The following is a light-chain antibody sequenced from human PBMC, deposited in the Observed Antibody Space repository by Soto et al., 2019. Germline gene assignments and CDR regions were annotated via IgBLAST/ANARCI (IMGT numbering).Light chain of an antibody. J-gene: IGLJ3*02. V-gene: IGLV2-14*03. CDR1: SSDVGGYNF. CDR2: DVS. Sequence: QSVLTQPASVSGSPGQSITISCTGTSSDVGGYNFVSWYQHHPGKAPKLMIYDVSNRPSGVSTRFSGSKSGNTASLTISGLQAEDEADYYCSSYTSSSTLFGGGTKVTVL. CDR3: SSYTSSSTL.